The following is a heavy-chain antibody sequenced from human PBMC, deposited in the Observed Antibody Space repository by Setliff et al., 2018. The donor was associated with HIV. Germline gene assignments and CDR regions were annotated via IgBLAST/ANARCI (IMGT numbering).Heavy chain of an antibody. CDR2: IYWDDDK. Sequence: ESGPTLVNPTQTLTLTCTFSGFSLSTSGVCVGWIRQPPGKALEWLALIYWDDDKRYSPSLKSRLTITKDTSKNQVVLTMTNMDPVDTATYYCARILQDPFSHFHYYFYMDVWGKGTTVTVSS. CDR1: GFSLSTSGVC. D-gene: IGHD3-3*02. J-gene: IGHJ6*03. V-gene: IGHV2-5*02. CDR3: ARILQDPFSHFHYYFYMDV.